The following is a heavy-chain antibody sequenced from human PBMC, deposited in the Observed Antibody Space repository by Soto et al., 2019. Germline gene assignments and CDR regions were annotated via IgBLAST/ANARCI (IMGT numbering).Heavy chain of an antibody. V-gene: IGHV4-31*03. CDR1: GGSIRSRGYF. CDR3: ERGRGDHNYPGGRNSDRRDAFDM. Sequence: ALSLTCTVSGGSIRSRGYFWTWIRQHPGKGLGWLGYIYYSGSTYYNSSLKSRVTISLDKSRSEFSLHLSSVTAADTAVYYCERGRGDHNYPGGRNSDRRDAFDMWGQGTLVTVS. J-gene: IGHJ3*02. D-gene: IGHD3-16*01. CDR2: IYYSGST.